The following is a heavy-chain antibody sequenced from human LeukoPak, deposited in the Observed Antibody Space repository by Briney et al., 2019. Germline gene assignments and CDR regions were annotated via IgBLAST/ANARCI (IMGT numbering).Heavy chain of an antibody. CDR1: GFTFSNYW. V-gene: IGHV3-74*01. D-gene: IGHD3-22*01. CDR3: ARDQSGIVVVNPLDY. J-gene: IGHJ4*02. Sequence: PGGSLRLSCAASGFTFSNYWMHWVRQAPGKGLVWVSRTNSDGSSTSYADSVKGRFTISRDNAKNTLYLQMNSLRAEDTAVYYCARDQSGIVVVNPLDYWGQGTLVTVSS. CDR2: TNSDGSST.